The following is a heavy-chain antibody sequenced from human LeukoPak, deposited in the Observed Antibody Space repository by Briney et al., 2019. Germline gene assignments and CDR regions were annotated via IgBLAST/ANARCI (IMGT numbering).Heavy chain of an antibody. V-gene: IGHV5-51*01. CDR1: GDTFSNYW. D-gene: IGHD6-13*01. CDR2: IYPDDSDT. J-gene: IGHJ4*02. Sequence: GESLKISCKGSGDTFSNYWIGWVRQMPGKGLEWMGIIYPDDSDTRYSPSFQGQVTISADKSISTAYLQWSSLKASDTAMYYCARPPDSNNWFGHFDYWGQGTLVTVSS. CDR3: ARPPDSNNWFGHFDY.